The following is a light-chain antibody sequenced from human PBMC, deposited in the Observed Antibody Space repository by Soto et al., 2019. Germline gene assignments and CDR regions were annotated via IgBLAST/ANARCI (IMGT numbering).Light chain of an antibody. CDR2: GVS. CDR1: QSVNNNY. V-gene: IGKV3-20*01. CDR3: QQDCLPTHY. Sequence: EIVLTQSPGTLSLSPGERATLSCRASQSVNNNYLAWYQQRPGQTPRLLVNGVSNRATGIPDRFSVGGSWTDFTLTISSLEPEDCAVYDGQQDCLPTHYFGQGTRVEIK. J-gene: IGKJ2*01.